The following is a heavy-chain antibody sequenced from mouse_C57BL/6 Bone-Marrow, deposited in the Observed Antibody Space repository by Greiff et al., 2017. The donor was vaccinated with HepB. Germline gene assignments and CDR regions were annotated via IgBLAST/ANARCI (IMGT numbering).Heavy chain of an antibody. CDR3: TRYLLSYYYAMDY. D-gene: IGHD2-10*01. V-gene: IGHV5-17*01. Sequence: EVHLVESGGGLVKPGGSLKLSCAASGFTFSDYGMHWVRQAPEKGLEWVAYISSGSSTIYYADTVKGRFTISRDNAKNTLFMQMTSLRSEDTVMYCGTRYLLSYYYAMDYWGQGTSVTVSS. CDR1: GFTFSDYG. J-gene: IGHJ4*01. CDR2: ISSGSSTI.